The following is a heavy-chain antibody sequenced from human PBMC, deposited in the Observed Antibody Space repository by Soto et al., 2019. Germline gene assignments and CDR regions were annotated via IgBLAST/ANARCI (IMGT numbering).Heavy chain of an antibody. Sequence: ASVKVSCKASGYTFTDYYIHWVRQAPGQGLEWMGWINPNSGGTKYAQKFQGRVTMTRDTSISTAYMELSRLRSEDTAVYYCARSHTGDSKTNWFGTWGHGTLVPVSS. V-gene: IGHV1-2*02. J-gene: IGHJ5*01. CDR1: GYTFTDYY. CDR2: INPNSGGT. CDR3: ARSHTGDSKTNWFGT. D-gene: IGHD4-4*01.